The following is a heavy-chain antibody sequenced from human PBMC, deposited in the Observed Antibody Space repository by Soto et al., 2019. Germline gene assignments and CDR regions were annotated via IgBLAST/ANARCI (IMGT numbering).Heavy chain of an antibody. CDR3: ASRGSGSYYDY. J-gene: IGHJ4*02. CDR2: ISGSGGST. V-gene: IGHV3-23*01. D-gene: IGHD2-15*01. Sequence: EVQLLESGGGLVQPGGSLRLSCAASGFTFSSYAMRWVRKAPVKGMEWVSAISGSGGSTYYADSVKGRFTISRDNSKNTLYLQRNSLRAEDTDVYYGASRGSGSYYDYWGQGPMGTVSS. CDR1: GFTFSSYA.